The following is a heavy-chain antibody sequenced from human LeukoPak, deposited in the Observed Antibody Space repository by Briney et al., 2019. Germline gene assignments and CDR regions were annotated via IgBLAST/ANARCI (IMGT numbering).Heavy chain of an antibody. D-gene: IGHD3-22*01. J-gene: IGHJ4*02. Sequence: PGGSLRLSCAASGFTFSSYAMSWVRQAPGKGLEWVSAISGSGGSTYYADSVKGRFTISRDNSKNTLYLQMNSLRAKDTAVYYCAKDPSAVTTYYYDSSGYYGYWGQGTLVTVSS. V-gene: IGHV3-23*01. CDR1: GFTFSSYA. CDR2: ISGSGGST. CDR3: AKDPSAVTTYYYDSSGYYGY.